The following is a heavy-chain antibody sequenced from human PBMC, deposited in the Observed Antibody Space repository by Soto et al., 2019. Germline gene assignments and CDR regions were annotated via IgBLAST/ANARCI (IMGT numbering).Heavy chain of an antibody. CDR1: GFSLSTSGMC. Sequence: SGPTLVNPTQTLTLTCTFSGFSLSTSGMCVSWIRQPPGKALEWLALIDWDDDKYYSTSLKTRLTISKDTSKNQVVLTMTNMDPVDTATYYCARSKTYYDFWSGYYGDYYYYGMDVWGQGTTVTV. CDR2: IDWDDDK. D-gene: IGHD3-3*01. CDR3: ARSKTYYDFWSGYYGDYYYYGMDV. J-gene: IGHJ6*02. V-gene: IGHV2-70*01.